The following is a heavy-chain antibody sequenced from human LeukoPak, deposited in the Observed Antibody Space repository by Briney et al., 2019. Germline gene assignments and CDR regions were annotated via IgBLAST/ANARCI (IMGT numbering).Heavy chain of an antibody. J-gene: IGHJ4*02. CDR1: GHTFTAYY. V-gene: IGHV1-2*02. D-gene: IGHD3-22*01. CDR2: INPNSGGT. CDR3: ATYYSDTSARD. Sequence: ASVKVSCRASGHTFTAYYMFWVRQAPGQGLEWMGWINPNSGGTNYAPKFQGRVTMTRDTSVSTGYMELNGLASDDTAVYFCATYYSDTSARDWGQGTLVTVSS.